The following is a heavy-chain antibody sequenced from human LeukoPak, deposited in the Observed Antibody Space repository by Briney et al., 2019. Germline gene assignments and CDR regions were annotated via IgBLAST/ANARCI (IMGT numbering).Heavy chain of an antibody. Sequence: PSETLSLTCAVYGGSFSGYYWSWIRQPPGKGLEWIGEINHSGSTNYNPSLKSRVTISVDTSKNQFSLKLSSVTAAATAVYYCARGLTILDYWGQGTLVTVSS. CDR1: GGSFSGYY. J-gene: IGHJ4*02. CDR2: INHSGST. CDR3: ARGLTILDY. D-gene: IGHD3-3*01. V-gene: IGHV4-34*01.